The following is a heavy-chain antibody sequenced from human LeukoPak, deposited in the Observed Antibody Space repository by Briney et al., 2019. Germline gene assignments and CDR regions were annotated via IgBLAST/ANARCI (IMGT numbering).Heavy chain of an antibody. V-gene: IGHV1-18*01. CDR2: ISAYNGNT. CDR1: GYTFTGYG. Sequence: ASVKVSCKASGYTFTGYGISWVRQAPGQGLEWMGWISAYNGNTNYAQKLQGRVTMTTDTSTSTAYMELRSLRSDDTAVYYCARDFLASLTDYYDSSGFAFDIWGQGTMVTVSS. J-gene: IGHJ3*02. D-gene: IGHD3-22*01. CDR3: ARDFLASLTDYYDSSGFAFDI.